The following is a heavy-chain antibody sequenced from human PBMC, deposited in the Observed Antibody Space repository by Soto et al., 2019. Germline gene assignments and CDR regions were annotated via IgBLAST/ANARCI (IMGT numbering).Heavy chain of an antibody. V-gene: IGHV3-53*01. CDR2: IYSGGST. CDR3: ARDQTPQPFDSSSLYYYGMDV. CDR1: GFTVSSNY. Sequence: GLSIKLSRASSGFTVSSNYISCVRQAPGKGLELVSVIYSGGSTYYADSVKGRFTISRDNSKNTLYLQMNSLRAEDTAVYYCARDQTPQPFDSSSLYYYGMDVWGQGSTVTVSS. J-gene: IGHJ6*02. D-gene: IGHD6-6*01.